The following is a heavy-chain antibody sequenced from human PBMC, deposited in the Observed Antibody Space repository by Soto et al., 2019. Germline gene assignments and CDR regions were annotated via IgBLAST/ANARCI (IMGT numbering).Heavy chain of an antibody. D-gene: IGHD3-22*01. Sequence: GGSLRLSCAASGFTFSSYEMNWVRQAPGKGLEWVSYISSSGSTIYYADSVKGRFTISRDNAKNSLYLQMNSPRAEDTAVYYCARGLSITMIVVAPGWFDPWGQGTLVTVSS. CDR2: ISSSGSTI. CDR3: ARGLSITMIVVAPGWFDP. CDR1: GFTFSSYE. J-gene: IGHJ5*02. V-gene: IGHV3-48*03.